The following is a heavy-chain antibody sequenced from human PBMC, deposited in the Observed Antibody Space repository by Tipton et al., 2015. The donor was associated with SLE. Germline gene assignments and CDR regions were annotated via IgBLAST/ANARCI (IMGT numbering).Heavy chain of an antibody. CDR1: GGSISSGDYF. CDR3: ARALRDLVATIYSFDH. D-gene: IGHD5-12*01. V-gene: IGHV4-30-4*01. CDR2: ISDSGDT. J-gene: IGHJ4*02. Sequence: TLSLTCTVSGGSISSGDYFWSWIRQHPGRGLEWIGCISDSGDTYYNPSLKSRLTMSVDTSENRLSLKLSSVTAADTAVYFCARALRDLVATIYSFDHWGRGALVTVSS.